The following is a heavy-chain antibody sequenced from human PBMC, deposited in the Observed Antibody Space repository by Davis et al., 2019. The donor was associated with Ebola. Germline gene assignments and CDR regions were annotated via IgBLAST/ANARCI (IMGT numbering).Heavy chain of an antibody. J-gene: IGHJ4*01. Sequence: SAMVTCYASAFIPFSSATLRLRQDRRQRLEWIGWIVVGSGNTNYAQKFQGRVTITRDMSTTTSYLNLSNLRSEDTAVYYCAASAGTVGKFDYWGQGTLVTVSS. D-gene: IGHD1-14*01. CDR2: IVVGSGNT. V-gene: IGHV1-58*02. CDR3: AASAGTVGKFDY. CDR1: AFIPFSSA.